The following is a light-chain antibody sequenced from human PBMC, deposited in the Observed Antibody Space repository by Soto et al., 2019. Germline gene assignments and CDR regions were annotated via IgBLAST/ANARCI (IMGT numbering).Light chain of an antibody. CDR3: SSYATGNSVV. CDR1: SSDVGGYDY. Sequence: QSVLTQPASVSGSPGQSITISCTGGSSDVGGYDYVSWYQHHPGEAPKLLIYDVINRPSGVSSRFSGSKSGYTASLTISGLQAEDEADYYCSSYATGNSVVFGVGTKLTVL. J-gene: IGLJ2*01. V-gene: IGLV2-14*03. CDR2: DVI.